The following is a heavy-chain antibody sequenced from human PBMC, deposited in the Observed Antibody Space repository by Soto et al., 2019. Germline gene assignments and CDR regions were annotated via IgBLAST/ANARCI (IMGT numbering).Heavy chain of an antibody. CDR2: IDSDGSST. D-gene: IGHD6-19*01. Sequence: EVQLVESGGGLVQPGGSLRLSCAASGFTFSSYWMDWVRQAPGKGLVWVSRIDSDGSSTTYADSVRGRFTISRDNAKNTLYLQMNSLRAEDTAVYYCSRVGSGWYGNWGQGTLVTVS. J-gene: IGHJ4*02. CDR3: SRVGSGWYGN. CDR1: GFTFSSYW. V-gene: IGHV3-74*01.